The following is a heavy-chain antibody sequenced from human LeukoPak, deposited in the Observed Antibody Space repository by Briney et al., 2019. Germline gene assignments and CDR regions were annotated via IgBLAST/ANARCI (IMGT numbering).Heavy chain of an antibody. V-gene: IGHV3-73*01. CDR3: AKDHSSGSYDY. J-gene: IGHJ4*02. D-gene: IGHD1-26*01. CDR2: IRSKANSYAT. Sequence: GGSLRLSCAASGFTFSGSAMHWVRQASGKGLEWVGRIRSKANSYATAYAASVKGRFTISRDDSKNTAYLQMNSLKTEDTAVYYCAKDHSSGSYDYWGQGTLVTVSS. CDR1: GFTFSGSA.